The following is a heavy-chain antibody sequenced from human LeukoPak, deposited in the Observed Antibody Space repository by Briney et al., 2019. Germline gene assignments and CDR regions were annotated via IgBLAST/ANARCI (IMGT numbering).Heavy chain of an antibody. J-gene: IGHJ6*03. D-gene: IGHD3-9*01. CDR2: ISSSGSTI. V-gene: IGHV3-48*04. CDR1: GFTFSSYW. Sequence: PGGSLRLSCAASGFTFSSYWMSWVRQAPGKGLEWVSYISSSGSTIYYADSVKGRFTISRDNAKNSLYLQMNSLRAEDTAVYYCAREYNVLRYFDWLLGYYYMDVWGKGTTVTISS. CDR3: AREYNVLRYFDWLLGYYYMDV.